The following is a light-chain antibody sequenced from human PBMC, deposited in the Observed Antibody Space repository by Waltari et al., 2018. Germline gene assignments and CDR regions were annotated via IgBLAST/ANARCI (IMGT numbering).Light chain of an antibody. CDR1: SGHSSHA. CDR3: QTWATGIRV. Sequence: QLVLTQSPSASASLGASVKLTCTLSSGHSSHAIAWHQQQPEKGPRYLMRLNSDGSHTKGDGIPDRFSGSSSGAERYLTISSLQSEDEADYYCQTWATGIRVFGGGTKLTFL. J-gene: IGLJ2*01. CDR2: LNSDGSH. V-gene: IGLV4-69*01.